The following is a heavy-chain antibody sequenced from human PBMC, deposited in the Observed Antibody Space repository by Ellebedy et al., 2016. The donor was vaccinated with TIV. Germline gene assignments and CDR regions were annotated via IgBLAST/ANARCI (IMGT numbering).Heavy chain of an antibody. V-gene: IGHV3-30*18. Sequence: GESLKISXAASRFTFSIFGLHWVRQAPGKGLEWVAIISSDGTNKYYADSVRGRFTISRDNSKNTLYLQMDSLRPEDTAIYYCAKDESGGDLPRPFDHWGQGTLFTVAS. CDR1: RFTFSIFG. J-gene: IGHJ4*02. CDR3: AKDESGGDLPRPFDH. D-gene: IGHD5-12*01. CDR2: ISSDGTNK.